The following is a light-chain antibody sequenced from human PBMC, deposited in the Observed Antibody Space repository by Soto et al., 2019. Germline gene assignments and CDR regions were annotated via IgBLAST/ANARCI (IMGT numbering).Light chain of an antibody. CDR1: RGVSSY. V-gene: IGKV3-20*01. CDR2: GAS. CDR3: QQYSSPPRT. Sequence: EIVLTQSPGSLSLSPGERATLSCRASRGVSSYLAWYQRKPGQAPRLLIYGASSRATGFPDRFSGSGSGTDFSLTISRLEPEDSAVYYCQQYSSPPRTFGQGTKVEIK. J-gene: IGKJ1*01.